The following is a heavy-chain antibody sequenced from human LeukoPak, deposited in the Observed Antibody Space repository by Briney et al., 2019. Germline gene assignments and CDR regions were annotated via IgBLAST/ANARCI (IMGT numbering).Heavy chain of an antibody. Sequence: SETLSLTCAVYGGSFSGYYWSWIRQPPGKGLEWIGEINHSGSTNYNPSLKSRVTISVDTSKNQFSLKLSSVTAADTAVYYCARETYYYDSSGYSTLDAFDIWGQETMVTVSS. J-gene: IGHJ3*02. D-gene: IGHD3-22*01. V-gene: IGHV4-34*01. CDR3: ARETYYYDSSGYSTLDAFDI. CDR1: GGSFSGYY. CDR2: INHSGST.